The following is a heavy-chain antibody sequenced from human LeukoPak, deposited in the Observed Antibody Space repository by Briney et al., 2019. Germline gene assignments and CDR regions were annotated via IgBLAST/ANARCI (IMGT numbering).Heavy chain of an antibody. CDR3: ARAQDTAMIFHDAFDI. CDR2: INAGNGNT. Sequence: ASVKVSCKASGYTFTSYAMHWVRQAPGQRLEWMGWINAGNGNTKYSQKFQGRVTITRDTSASTAYMELGSLRSEDTAVYYCARAQDTAMIFHDAFDIWGQGTMVTVSS. J-gene: IGHJ3*02. D-gene: IGHD5-18*01. V-gene: IGHV1-3*01. CDR1: GYTFTSYA.